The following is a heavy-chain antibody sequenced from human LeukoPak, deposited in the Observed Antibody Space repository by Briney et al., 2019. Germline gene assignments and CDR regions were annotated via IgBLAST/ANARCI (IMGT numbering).Heavy chain of an antibody. J-gene: IGHJ4*02. D-gene: IGHD3-16*01. V-gene: IGHV3-23*01. Sequence: SGGSLRLSCAASGFTFSSYGMSWVRQAPGKGLEWVSTISGSGGSTYYADSVKGRFTISRDNSKNTLYLQMNSLGAEDTAVYYCAKTYVWYYFDYWGQGILVTVSS. CDR3: AKTYVWYYFDY. CDR2: ISGSGGST. CDR1: GFTFSSYG.